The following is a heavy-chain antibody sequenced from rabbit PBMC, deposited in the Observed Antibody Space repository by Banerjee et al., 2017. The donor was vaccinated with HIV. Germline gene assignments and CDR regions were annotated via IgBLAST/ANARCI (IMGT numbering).Heavy chain of an antibody. J-gene: IGHJ3*01. Sequence: QEQLEESGGDLVKPEGSLTLTCTASGFSFSNKYVMCWVRQAPGKGLEWIACINTSSGNTVYANWAKGRFTISKTSSTTVTLQLNSLTAADTATYFCARGDAGSSWGLDLWGPGPLVTVS. CDR2: INTSSGNT. CDR3: ARGDAGSSWGLDL. V-gene: IGHV1S45*01. D-gene: IGHD4-2*01. CDR1: GFSFSNKYV.